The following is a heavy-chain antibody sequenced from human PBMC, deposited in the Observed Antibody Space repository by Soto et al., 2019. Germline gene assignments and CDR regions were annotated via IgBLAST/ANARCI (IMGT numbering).Heavy chain of an antibody. CDR2: IYYSGST. CDR3: ARDVRGIDY. J-gene: IGHJ4*02. V-gene: IGHV4-59*01. D-gene: IGHD6-13*01. Sequence: QVQLQVSGPGLVKPSETLSLTCTVSGGSISSYYWSWIRQPPGKGLEWIGYIYYSGSTNYNPSLKNRVTISVDTSKNQFSLKLSSVTAADTAVYYCARDVRGIDYWGQGTLVTVSS. CDR1: GGSISSYY.